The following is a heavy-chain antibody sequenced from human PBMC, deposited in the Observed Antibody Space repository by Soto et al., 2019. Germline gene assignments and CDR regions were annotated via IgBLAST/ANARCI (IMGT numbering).Heavy chain of an antibody. J-gene: IGHJ6*03. CDR3: ARVMTTPGRYYYYYYYMDV. CDR1: GFTFSSYS. D-gene: IGHD4-17*01. CDR2: ISSSSSYI. Sequence: EVQLVESGGGLVKPGGSLRLSCAASGFTFSSYSMNWVRQAPGKGLEWVSSISSSSSYIYYADSVKGRFTISRDNAKNSLYLQMNSLRAEDTAVYYCARVMTTPGRYYYYYYYMDVWGEGTTVTVSS. V-gene: IGHV3-21*01.